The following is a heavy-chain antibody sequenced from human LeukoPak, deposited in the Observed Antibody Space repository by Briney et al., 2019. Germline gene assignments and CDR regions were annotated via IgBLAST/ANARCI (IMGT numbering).Heavy chain of an antibody. Sequence: SGGSLRLSCVTSGFPFSTYSMNWVRQAPGKGLEWLSYITSTSDTIYYADSVKGRFTISRDNAKNSLYLQINSLRAEDTAVYYCASFPWDLRPTWGQGTLVSVAS. CDR2: ITSTSDTI. CDR3: ASFPWDLRPT. D-gene: IGHD1-26*01. J-gene: IGHJ4*02. V-gene: IGHV3-48*01. CDR1: GFPFSTYS.